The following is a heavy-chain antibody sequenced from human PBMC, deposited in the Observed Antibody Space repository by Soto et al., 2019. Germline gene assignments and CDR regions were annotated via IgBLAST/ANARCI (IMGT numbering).Heavy chain of an antibody. Sequence: QITLKESGPTLVRPTQTLTLTCTFSGFSLTTSGVGVGWIRQPPGTALEWLAVIYWDDDKRHSSSLKSRLTITKDTSTNQAVLTMTNMDPVDTATYYCAHHPYYGLGSYSFDYWGQGTLVTVSS. CDR1: GFSLTTSGVG. D-gene: IGHD3-10*01. CDR3: AHHPYYGLGSYSFDY. V-gene: IGHV2-5*02. CDR2: IYWDDDK. J-gene: IGHJ4*02.